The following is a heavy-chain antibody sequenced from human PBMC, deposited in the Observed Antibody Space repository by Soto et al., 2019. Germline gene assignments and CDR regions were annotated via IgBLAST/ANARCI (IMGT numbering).Heavy chain of an antibody. CDR3: ENRPRYYNMDV. CDR2: ITSTGGGT. V-gene: IGHV3-23*01. D-gene: IGHD6-6*01. CDR1: GLMFNTYA. Sequence: WGSLRLSCEASGLMFNTYAMTWVRQAPGKGLEWVATITSTGGGTYYADSVKGRFTISRDNSNNRLYLQMYSLRAEDTAVYFCENRPRYYNMDVWGQGITVTV. J-gene: IGHJ6*02.